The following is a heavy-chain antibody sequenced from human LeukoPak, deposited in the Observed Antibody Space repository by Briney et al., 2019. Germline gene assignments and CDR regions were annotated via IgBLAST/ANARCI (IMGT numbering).Heavy chain of an antibody. D-gene: IGHD2-15*01. CDR3: VREIEYCSGGDCKRWFDP. Sequence: SETLSLTCTVSGGPISSNYWNWIRQPPGKGLEWIAYIHYDGSISSNPSLKSRVTISMDTSKNQFSLHLSSVTATGTALYYCVREIEYCSGGDCKRWFDPWGQGTLVTVSS. V-gene: IGHV4-59*01. J-gene: IGHJ5*02. CDR1: GGPISSNY. CDR2: IHYDGSI.